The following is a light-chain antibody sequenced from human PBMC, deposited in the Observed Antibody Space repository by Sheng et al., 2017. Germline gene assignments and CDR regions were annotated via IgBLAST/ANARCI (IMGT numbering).Light chain of an antibody. CDR1: QSISTN. J-gene: IGKJ4*01. CDR3: QQSFSTPLT. Sequence: DIQLTQSPSSLSASVGDRVSIACRAGQSISTNLNWYQQKPGKAPKLLINAASSLQSGVPSRFSGSGSGTDFTLTISSLQPDDFATYYCQQSFSTPLTFGGGTKLEIK. V-gene: IGKV1-39*01. CDR2: AAS.